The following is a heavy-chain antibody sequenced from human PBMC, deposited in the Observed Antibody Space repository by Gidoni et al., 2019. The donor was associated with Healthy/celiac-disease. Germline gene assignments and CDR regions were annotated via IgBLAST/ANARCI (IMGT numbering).Heavy chain of an antibody. CDR3: AHTAITFGGVIVIPAWAGSPFDY. J-gene: IGHJ4*02. V-gene: IGHV2-5*01. Sequence: QITLKESGPTLVKPTQTLTLTCTFSGFSLSTSGVGVGWIRQPPGKALEWLALIYWNDDKRYSPSLKSRLTITKDTSKNQVVLTMTNRDPVDTATYYCAHTAITFGGVIVIPAWAGSPFDYWGQGTLVTVSS. CDR2: IYWNDDK. CDR1: GFSLSTSGVG. D-gene: IGHD3-16*02.